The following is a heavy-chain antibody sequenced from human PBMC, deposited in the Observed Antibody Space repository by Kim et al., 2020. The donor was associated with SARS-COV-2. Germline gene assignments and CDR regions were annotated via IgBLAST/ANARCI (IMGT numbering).Heavy chain of an antibody. CDR2: INPSGGST. Sequence: ASVKVSCKASGYTFTSYYMHWVRQAPGQGLEWMGIINPSGGSTSYAQKFQGRVTMTRDTSTSTVYMELSSLRSEDTAVYYCARKPPTVRGVIYFDYWGQGTLVTVSS. J-gene: IGHJ4*02. CDR1: GYTFTSYY. V-gene: IGHV1-46*01. D-gene: IGHD3-10*01. CDR3: ARKPPTVRGVIYFDY.